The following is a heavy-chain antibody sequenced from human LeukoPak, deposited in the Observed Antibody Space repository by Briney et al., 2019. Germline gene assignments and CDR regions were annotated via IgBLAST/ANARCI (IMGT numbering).Heavy chain of an antibody. CDR1: GGSISSGSYY. V-gene: IGHV4-61*02. CDR2: IYTSGST. J-gene: IGHJ5*02. Sequence: PSETLSLTCTVSGGSISSGSYYWSWIRQPAGKGLEWIGRIYTSGSTNYNPSLNSRITIAVDTSKNQFSLKLSSVTAADTAVYYCAREAYSSSSNWFDPWGQGTLVTVSS. D-gene: IGHD6-6*01. CDR3: AREAYSSSSNWFDP.